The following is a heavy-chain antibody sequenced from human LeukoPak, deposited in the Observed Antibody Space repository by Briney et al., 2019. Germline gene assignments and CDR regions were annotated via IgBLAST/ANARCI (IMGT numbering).Heavy chain of an antibody. D-gene: IGHD1-26*01. CDR2: ISYDGSNK. J-gene: IGHJ4*02. CDR1: GFTFSSYG. V-gene: IGHV3-30*18. CDR3: AKDLSYQYISGFAD. Sequence: GSLLLSCAASGFTFSSYGMHWVRQAPGKGLEWVAVISYDGSNKYYADSVKGRFTISRDNSKNTLYLQMNSLRAEDTAVYYCAKDLSYQYISGFADWGQGTLVTVSS.